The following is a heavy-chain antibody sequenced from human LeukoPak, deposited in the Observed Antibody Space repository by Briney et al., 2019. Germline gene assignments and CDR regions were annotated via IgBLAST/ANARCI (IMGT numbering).Heavy chain of an antibody. Sequence: QSGGSLRLSCAASGFTFSSYAMSWVRQAPGKGLEWVSAISGSGGSTYYADSVKGRFIISRDNSESTLYLQMNRLRAEDTALYYCAKVWKGNYYDYWGQGTLVTVSS. CDR3: AKVWKGNYYDY. D-gene: IGHD1-1*01. CDR1: GFTFSSYA. CDR2: ISGSGGST. V-gene: IGHV3-23*01. J-gene: IGHJ4*02.